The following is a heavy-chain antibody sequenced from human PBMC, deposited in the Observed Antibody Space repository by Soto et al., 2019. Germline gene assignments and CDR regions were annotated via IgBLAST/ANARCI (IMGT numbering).Heavy chain of an antibody. V-gene: IGHV3-23*01. CDR1: GFTFSSYA. CDR3: AISSYCSSTSCYYYYMDV. D-gene: IGHD2-2*01. Sequence: GGSLRLSCAASGFTFSSYAMSWVRQAPGKGLEWVSAISGSGGSTYYADSVKGRFTISRDNSKNTLYLQMNSLRAEDTAVYNSAISSYCSSTSCYYYYMDVWGKGTTVTVSS. J-gene: IGHJ6*03. CDR2: ISGSGGST.